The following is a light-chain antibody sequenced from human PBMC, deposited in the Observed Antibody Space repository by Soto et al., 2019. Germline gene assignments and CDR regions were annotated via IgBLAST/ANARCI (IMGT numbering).Light chain of an antibody. CDR2: AAS. CDR3: QNYASVPIT. Sequence: DIQMTQSPSSLSASLGSRVSITCRASQGISNYLAWYQQKPGKVPKVLIYAASTLQPGVPSRFSGSGSGTDFSLTIDSLQPDDIATYYCQNYASVPITFGQGTRLEIK. J-gene: IGKJ5*01. CDR1: QGISNY. V-gene: IGKV1-27*01.